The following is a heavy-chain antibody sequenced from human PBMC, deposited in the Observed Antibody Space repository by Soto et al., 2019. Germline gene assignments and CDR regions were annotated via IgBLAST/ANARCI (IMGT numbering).Heavy chain of an antibody. CDR1: GGTFSSYA. J-gene: IGHJ6*02. CDR2: IIPIFGTA. CDR3: AIRECTNGVCSNYYYYYGMDV. D-gene: IGHD2-8*01. V-gene: IGHV1-69*13. Sequence: GASVKVSCKASGGTFSSYAISWVRQPPGQGLEWMGGIIPIFGTANYAQKFQGRVTITADESTSTAYMELSSLRSEDTAVYYCAIRECTNGVCSNYYYYYGMDVWGQGTTVTVSS.